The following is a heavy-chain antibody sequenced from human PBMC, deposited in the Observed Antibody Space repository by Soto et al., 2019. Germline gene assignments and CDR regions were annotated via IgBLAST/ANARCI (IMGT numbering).Heavy chain of an antibody. CDR1: GFIFSDYG. D-gene: IGHD6-19*01. Sequence: LRLSCAASGFIFSDYGIHWVRQAPGKGLEWVALIWYDGSKKYYADSVKGRFTVSRDNINSTLYLEMNSLRVEDSAVYYCAREGAVAGSQDFWGQGTLVTVSS. J-gene: IGHJ4*02. CDR3: AREGAVAGSQDF. CDR2: IWYDGSKK. V-gene: IGHV3-33*01.